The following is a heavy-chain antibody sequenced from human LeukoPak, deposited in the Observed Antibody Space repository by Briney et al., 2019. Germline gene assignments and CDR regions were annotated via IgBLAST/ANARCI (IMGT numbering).Heavy chain of an antibody. V-gene: IGHV4-34*01. CDR3: ARGKIAVALKTHYYYYYYMDV. D-gene: IGHD6-19*01. J-gene: IGHJ6*03. Sequence: SETLSLTCAVYGGSFSGYYWSWIRQPPGKGLEWIGEINHSGSTNYNPSLKSRVTISVDTSKNQFSLKLSSVTAADTAVYYCARGKIAVALKTHYYYYYYMDVWGKGTRVTVSS. CDR2: INHSGST. CDR1: GGSFSGYY.